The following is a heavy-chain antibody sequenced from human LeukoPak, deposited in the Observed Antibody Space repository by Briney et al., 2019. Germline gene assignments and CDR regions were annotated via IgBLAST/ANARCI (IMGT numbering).Heavy chain of an antibody. D-gene: IGHD3-22*01. CDR3: ARHQDPGMHSSGYH. J-gene: IGHJ4*02. Sequence: GESLKISCKGSGHRFTSYWIGWVRQMPGKGLEWMGIIYPGDSDTRYSPSFQGQVTISADKSISTAYLQWSSLNASDTAMYYCARHQDPGMHSSGYHWGQGTLVTVSS. CDR1: GHRFTSYW. V-gene: IGHV5-51*01. CDR2: IYPGDSDT.